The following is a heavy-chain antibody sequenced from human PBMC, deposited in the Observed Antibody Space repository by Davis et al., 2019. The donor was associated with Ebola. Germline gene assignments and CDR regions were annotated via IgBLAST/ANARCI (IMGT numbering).Heavy chain of an antibody. CDR3: ARDRYSDGSGYFFEQSH. CDR1: GGTFSSYA. CDR2: IIPVFGIP. Sequence: SVKVSCKASGGTFSSYAISWVRQAPGQGLDWMGGIIPVFGIPKYAQKFQGRVTITADESTSTAYMELSSLGSEDTAVYYCARDRYSDGSGYFFEQSHWGQGTLVTVSS. J-gene: IGHJ4*02. V-gene: IGHV1-69*13. D-gene: IGHD3-22*01.